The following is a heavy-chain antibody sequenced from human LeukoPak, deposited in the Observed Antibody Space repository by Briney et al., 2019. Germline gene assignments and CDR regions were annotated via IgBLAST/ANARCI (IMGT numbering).Heavy chain of an antibody. CDR2: TDHSGST. CDR3: ARDPVFRYYGSGATTGVPFDY. CDR1: SGSISTSNYY. Sequence: SETLSLTCTVSSGSISTSNYYWGWVRQPPGKGLEWIGETDHSGSTNYNPSLKSRVTISVDTSKNQFSLKLSSVTAADTAVYYCARDPVFRYYGSGATTGVPFDYWGQGTLVTVSS. D-gene: IGHD3-10*01. V-gene: IGHV4-39*07. J-gene: IGHJ4*02.